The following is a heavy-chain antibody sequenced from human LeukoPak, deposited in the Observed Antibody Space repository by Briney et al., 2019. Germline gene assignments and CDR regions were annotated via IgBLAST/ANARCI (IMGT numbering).Heavy chain of an antibody. J-gene: IGHJ5*02. CDR3: ARASGVKYPNWFDP. CDR1: GYSISSDYYY. D-gene: IGHD2-2*01. Sequence: PSETLSLICGVSGYSISSDYYYWVWIRQSPGKGLEWIGSISHSGSTYYNPSLRSRVTISVDTSKSQFPLTVRSMTAADTAMYYCARASGVKYPNWFDPWGQGILVTVSS. V-gene: IGHV4-38-2*01. CDR2: ISHSGST.